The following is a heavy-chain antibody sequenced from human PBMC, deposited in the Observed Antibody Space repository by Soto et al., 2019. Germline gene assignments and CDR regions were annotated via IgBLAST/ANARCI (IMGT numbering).Heavy chain of an antibody. J-gene: IGHJ4*02. Sequence: SETLCLTCTVSGGSISSSSYYWGWIRQPPGKGLEWIGSIYYSGSTYYNPSLKSRVTISVDTSKNQFSLKLSSVTAADTAVYYCATGGYSYGRHDYWGQGTLVTVSS. CDR1: GGSISSSSYY. D-gene: IGHD5-18*01. CDR3: ATGGYSYGRHDY. CDR2: IYYSGST. V-gene: IGHV4-39*01.